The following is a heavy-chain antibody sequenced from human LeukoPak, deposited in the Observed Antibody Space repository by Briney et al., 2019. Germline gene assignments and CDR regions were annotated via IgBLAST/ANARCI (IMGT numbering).Heavy chain of an antibody. D-gene: IGHD3-10*01. CDR2: IYHSGST. CDR3: ARAGGYYGSGSFLDY. V-gene: IGHV4-38-2*02. J-gene: IGHJ4*02. Sequence: ASETLSLTCTVSRYDINSVYYWGWIRQPPGKGLEWIGSIYHSGSTYYNASLKSRVTISMDTSRNKFSLNLNSVAAADTAVYYCARAGGYYGSGSFLDYWGQGLLVTVSS. CDR1: RYDINSVYY.